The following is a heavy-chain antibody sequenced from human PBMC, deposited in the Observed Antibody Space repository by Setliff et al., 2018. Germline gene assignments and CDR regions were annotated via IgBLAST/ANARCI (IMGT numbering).Heavy chain of an antibody. CDR2: IYPGDSDT. Sequence: GESLKISCKASEYSFTTYWIGWVRQMPGKGLEWMGIIYPGDSDTRYSPSFQGQVTISADKSINTAYLQWSSLKASDTAMYYCARRNTAMVYGFDIWGQGTMVT. J-gene: IGHJ3*02. D-gene: IGHD5-18*01. CDR1: EYSFTTYW. V-gene: IGHV5-51*01. CDR3: ARRNTAMVYGFDI.